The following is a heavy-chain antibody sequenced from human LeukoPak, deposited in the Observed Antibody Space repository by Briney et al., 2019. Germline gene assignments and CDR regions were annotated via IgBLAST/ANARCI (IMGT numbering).Heavy chain of an antibody. D-gene: IGHD3-22*01. J-gene: IGHJ4*02. CDR3: AREHYYDSSGYYY. V-gene: IGHV1-69*13. CDR2: IITMFGTA. Sequence: SVKVSCKASGGTFSSYAISWVRQAPGQGLEWMGGIITMFGTANYAQKFQGRVTITADESTSTAYMELSSLRSEDTAVYYCAREHYYDSSGYYYWGQGTLVTVSS. CDR1: GGTFSSYA.